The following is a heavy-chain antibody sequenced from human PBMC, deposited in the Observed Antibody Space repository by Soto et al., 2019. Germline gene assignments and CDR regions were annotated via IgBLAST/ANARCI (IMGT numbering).Heavy chain of an antibody. V-gene: IGHV3-23*01. CDR3: AKGKISPTNYTSFES. D-gene: IGHD4-4*01. Sequence: VGSLRLSCESSVFTFSRFAMSCVRQSPGKWLEWVSTFSGPGGGTYYADSVKGRFTISRDNFKSSLYLQMSNLRAEDTAIYYCAKGKISPTNYTSFESWCQGTLVNVS. CDR1: VFTFSRFA. J-gene: IGHJ5*01. CDR2: FSGPGGGT.